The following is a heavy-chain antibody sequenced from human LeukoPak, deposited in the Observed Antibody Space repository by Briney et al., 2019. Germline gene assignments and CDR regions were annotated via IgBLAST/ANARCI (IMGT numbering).Heavy chain of an antibody. Sequence: SETLSLTCTVSGGSISSSSYYWGWTRQPPGKGLEWIGSIYYRGSTYYNPSLKSRVTISVDTSKNQFSLKLSSVTAADTAVYYCASPGYSSGWLDYWGQGTLVTVSS. D-gene: IGHD6-19*01. CDR1: GGSISSSSYY. V-gene: IGHV4-39*01. J-gene: IGHJ4*02. CDR2: IYYRGST. CDR3: ASPGYSSGWLDY.